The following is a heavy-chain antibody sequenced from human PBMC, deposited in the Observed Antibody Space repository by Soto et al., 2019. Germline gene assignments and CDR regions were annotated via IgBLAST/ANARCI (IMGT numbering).Heavy chain of an antibody. CDR3: ARSKASSGYYYYDYGMDV. J-gene: IGHJ6*02. D-gene: IGHD3-22*01. V-gene: IGHV1-2*04. CDR2: INPNSGGT. CDR1: GYTFTGYY. Sequence: QVQLVQSGAEVKKPGASVKVSCKASGYTFTGYYMHWVRQAPGQGLEWMGWINPNSGGTNYAQKFQGWVTMTRDTSISTAYMELSRLRSDDTAVYYCARSKASSGYYYYDYGMDVWGQGTTVTVSS.